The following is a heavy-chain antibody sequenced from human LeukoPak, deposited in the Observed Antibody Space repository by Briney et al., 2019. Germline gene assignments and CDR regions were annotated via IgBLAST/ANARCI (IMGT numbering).Heavy chain of an antibody. V-gene: IGHV3-30*02. Sequence: GSLSLSCAASGFIFNSYGMHWVRQAPGKGLEWVGFIQSDGSDEFYADSVKGRFSISRDNSKNTLSLQMNSLRTEDTAVYYCAKDQVTHWGQGTLVTVSS. CDR2: IQSDGSDE. D-gene: IGHD4-11*01. CDR1: GFIFNSYG. J-gene: IGHJ4*02. CDR3: AKDQVTH.